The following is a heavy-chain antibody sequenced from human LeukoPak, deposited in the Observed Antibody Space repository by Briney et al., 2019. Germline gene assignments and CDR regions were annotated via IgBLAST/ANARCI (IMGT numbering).Heavy chain of an antibody. CDR1: GFTFSSYA. Sequence: GGSLRLSCAASGFTFSSYAMSWVRQAPGMGLEWVSAISGSGGSTYYADSVKGRFTISRDNSKNTLYLQMNSLRAEDTAVYYCAKDKIWLQLRRDALHLWGQGTMLSVFS. D-gene: IGHD5-24*01. CDR3: AKDKIWLQLRRDALHL. J-gene: IGHJ3*01. V-gene: IGHV3-23*01. CDR2: ISGSGGST.